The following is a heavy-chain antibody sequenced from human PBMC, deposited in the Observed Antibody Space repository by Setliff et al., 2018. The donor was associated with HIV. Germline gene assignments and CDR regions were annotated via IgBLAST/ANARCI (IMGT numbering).Heavy chain of an antibody. CDR1: GGSISSYY. D-gene: IGHD5-18*01. J-gene: IGHJ5*02. Sequence: TLSLTCTVSGGSISSYYWSWIRQHPGKGLEWIGYIHYSGSSYYNPSLRSRVTISVDTSKNQFSLKLGSVTAADTAVYFCARVTWIQLWLGWFDPWGQGTLVTVSS. V-gene: IGHV4-31*03. CDR3: ARVTWIQLWLGWFDP. CDR2: IHYSGSS.